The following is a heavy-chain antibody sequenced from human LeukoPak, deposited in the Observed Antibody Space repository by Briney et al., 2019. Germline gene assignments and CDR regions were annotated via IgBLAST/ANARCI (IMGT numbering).Heavy chain of an antibody. D-gene: IGHD3-10*01. Sequence: PSETLSLTCAVPGGSISSSNWWSWVRQPPGKGLVWIGEIYHSGSTNYNPSLKSRVTISVDKSKNQFSLKLSSVTAADTAVYYCARERNYYGSGSYYFDYWGQGTLVTVSS. V-gene: IGHV4-4*02. CDR1: GGSISSSNW. CDR2: IYHSGST. J-gene: IGHJ4*02. CDR3: ARERNYYGSGSYYFDY.